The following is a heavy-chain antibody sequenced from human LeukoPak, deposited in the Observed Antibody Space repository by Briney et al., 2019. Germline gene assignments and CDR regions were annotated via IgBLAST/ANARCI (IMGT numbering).Heavy chain of an antibody. CDR3: ARDYLGYCSSNLCYAEHYYYYMDV. CDR2: IYSSGKA. Sequence: GGSLRLSCAASGFSVSNNYLTWVRQAPGKGLEWVSVIYSSGKAYYADSVKGRFTISRDNSKNTLYLHMDNLGTEDTAVYFCARDYLGYCSSNLCYAEHYYYYMDVWGKGTTVTVSS. CDR1: GFSVSNNY. D-gene: IGHD2-2*01. V-gene: IGHV3-66*01. J-gene: IGHJ6*03.